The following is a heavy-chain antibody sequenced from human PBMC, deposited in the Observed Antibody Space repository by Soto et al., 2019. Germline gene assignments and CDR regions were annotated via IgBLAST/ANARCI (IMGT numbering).Heavy chain of an antibody. CDR1: GYTFTSYG. V-gene: IGHV1-18*01. CDR2: ICAYNGNT. J-gene: IGHJ3*01. CDR3: AREPTMIVVIITGDAFEL. Sequence: QVQLVQSGAEVKKPGASVKVSCKASGYTFTSYGISWVRQAPGQRLEWMGWICAYNGNTNYAQKFQGRVTMTTDTSTSTAYMELRSLRSDDTAVYYCAREPTMIVVIITGDAFELWGQGTMVTVSS. D-gene: IGHD3-22*01.